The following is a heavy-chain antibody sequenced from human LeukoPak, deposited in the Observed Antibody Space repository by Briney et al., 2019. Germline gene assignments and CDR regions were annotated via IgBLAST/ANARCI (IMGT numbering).Heavy chain of an antibody. Sequence: TGGSLRLSCAASGFTFSSYEMNWVRQAPGKGLEWVSYISSSSSTIYYADSVKGRFTISRDNAKNSLYLQMNSLRAEDTAVYYCARERLYYGSGSDDYYYYYMDVWGKGTTVTVSS. D-gene: IGHD3-10*01. J-gene: IGHJ6*03. V-gene: IGHV3-48*01. CDR2: ISSSSSTI. CDR1: GFTFSSYE. CDR3: ARERLYYGSGSDDYYYYYMDV.